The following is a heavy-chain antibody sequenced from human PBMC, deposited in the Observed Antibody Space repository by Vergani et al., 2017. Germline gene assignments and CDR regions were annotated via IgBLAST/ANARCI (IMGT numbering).Heavy chain of an antibody. CDR1: GFTFINAW. D-gene: IGHD5-24*01. J-gene: IGHJ4*02. V-gene: IGHV3-15*01. CDR2: IKSKTDGGTT. Sequence: EVQLVESGGGLVKPGGSLRLSCAASGFTFINAWMTWVRQAPGKGLEWVGRIKSKTDGGTTYYAAPVKGKFTISRDDSKNTLYLQMNSLKTEDTAVYYCTTAIGDGYNSDFDYWGQGTLVTVSS. CDR3: TTAIGDGYNSDFDY.